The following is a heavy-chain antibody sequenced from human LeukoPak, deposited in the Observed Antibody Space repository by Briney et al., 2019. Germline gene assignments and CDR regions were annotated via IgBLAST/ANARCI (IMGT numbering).Heavy chain of an antibody. D-gene: IGHD6-19*01. Sequence: PSETLSLTCAAYGGSFSGYYWSWIRQPPGKGLEWIGEINHSGSTNYNPSLKSRVTISVDTSKNQFSLKLSSVTAADTAVYYCARHGYTVAGTFDYWGQGTLVTVSS. CDR1: GGSFSGYY. J-gene: IGHJ4*02. CDR3: ARHGYTVAGTFDY. V-gene: IGHV4-34*01. CDR2: INHSGST.